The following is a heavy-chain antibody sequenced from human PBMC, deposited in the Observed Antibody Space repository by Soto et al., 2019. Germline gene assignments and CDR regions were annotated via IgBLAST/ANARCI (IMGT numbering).Heavy chain of an antibody. CDR2: ITWNSGGI. Sequence: VQLVESGGGLVQPGGSLRLSCAASGFTFGDHAMHWVRQAPGKGLEWVSGITWNSGGIGYGDLVKGRFTISRDNAKNSLYLQMNSLRVEDTGMYYCAKEDYYDYWGQGTLVTVSS. V-gene: IGHV3-9*01. CDR3: AKEDYYDY. CDR1: GFTFGDHA. J-gene: IGHJ4*02.